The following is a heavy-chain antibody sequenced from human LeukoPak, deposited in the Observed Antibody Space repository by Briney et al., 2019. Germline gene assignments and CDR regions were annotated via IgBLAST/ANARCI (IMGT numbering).Heavy chain of an antibody. CDR3: ARIGYSSSSFDY. Sequence: PGGSLRLSCAPSGFTFSNYWMSWVRQAPGKELEWVANIKQDGSQKYYVDSLKGRFTISRDNAKNSVYLEMDSLRAEDTAVYYCARIGYSSSSFDYWGQGTLVTVSS. CDR2: IKQDGSQK. CDR1: GFTFSNYW. V-gene: IGHV3-7*01. J-gene: IGHJ4*02. D-gene: IGHD6-13*01.